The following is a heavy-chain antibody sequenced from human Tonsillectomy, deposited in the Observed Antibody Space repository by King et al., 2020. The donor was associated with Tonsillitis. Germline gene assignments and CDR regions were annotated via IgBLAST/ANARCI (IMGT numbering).Heavy chain of an antibody. CDR3: AGASREY. CDR2: IYSSSSTI. J-gene: IGHJ4*02. D-gene: IGHD2/OR15-2a*01. CDR1: GFTFSRYS. V-gene: IGHV3-48*02. Sequence: VQLVESGGGLVQPGGSLRLSCAASGFTFSRYSMMWVRQAPGKGLEWVSYIYSSSSTIYYADSVKGRFTISRDNTKNSLYLQMNRLRDEDTAVYYCAGASREYWGQGTLVTVSS.